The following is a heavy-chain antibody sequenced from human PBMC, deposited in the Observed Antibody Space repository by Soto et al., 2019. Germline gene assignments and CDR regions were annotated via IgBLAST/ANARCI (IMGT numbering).Heavy chain of an antibody. V-gene: IGHV3-7*01. CDR1: GFTFTSYW. J-gene: IGHJ4*02. D-gene: IGHD3-9*01. Sequence: GGSLRLSCAASGFTFTSYWMSWVRQAPGKGLEWVASIKQNGGEAYYVDSVTGRFTISRDNAKNSLYLEMNSLRAEDRAVYYCATSSDTGYIFDFWGQGTLVTVSS. CDR2: IKQNGGEA. CDR3: ATSSDTGYIFDF.